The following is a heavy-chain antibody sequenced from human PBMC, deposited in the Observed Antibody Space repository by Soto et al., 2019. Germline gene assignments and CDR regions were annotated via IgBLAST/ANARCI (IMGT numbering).Heavy chain of an antibody. V-gene: IGHV3-23*01. J-gene: IGHJ6*02. CDR3: AKGFSGYSGYDRGPSYYYGMDV. D-gene: IGHD5-12*01. CDR2: ISGSGGST. Sequence: GGSLRLSCAASGFTFRSYAISWGRQAPGKGLEWVSAISGSGGSTYYADSVKGRFTISRDNSKNTLYLQMNSLRAEDTAVYYCAKGFSGYSGYDRGPSYYYGMDVWGQGTTVTVSS. CDR1: GFTFRSYA.